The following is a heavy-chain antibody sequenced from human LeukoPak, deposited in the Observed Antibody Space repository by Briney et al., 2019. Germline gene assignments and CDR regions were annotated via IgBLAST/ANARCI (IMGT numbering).Heavy chain of an antibody. CDR1: GFALSTYG. Sequence: PGGSLRLSCAASGFALSTYGMHWVRQAPAKGREGVALIWYDGSVRNYADSVQGRFTISRDNSKSTLYLEMNSLRAEDTALYYCVKARGSTWVLVSFDSWGQGTPVTVSS. D-gene: IGHD6-13*01. V-gene: IGHV3-33*06. J-gene: IGHJ4*02. CDR3: VKARGSTWVLVSFDS. CDR2: IWYDGSVR.